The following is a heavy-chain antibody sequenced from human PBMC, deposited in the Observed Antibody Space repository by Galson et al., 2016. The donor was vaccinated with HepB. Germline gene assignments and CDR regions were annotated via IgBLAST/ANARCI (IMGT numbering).Heavy chain of an antibody. CDR2: ISGGGGNT. CDR1: GFTFSTYA. J-gene: IGHJ6*02. V-gene: IGHV3-23*01. D-gene: IGHD3-22*01. Sequence: SLRLSCAASGFTFSTYAMNWVRQAPGKGLEWVSGISGGGGNTYYADSVKGRFTISKDNSKNTLYLQMHSLRAEDTAVYYCAKVTTMIVVYYYAKDVWGQGTTVTVSS. CDR3: AKVTTMIVVYYYAKDV.